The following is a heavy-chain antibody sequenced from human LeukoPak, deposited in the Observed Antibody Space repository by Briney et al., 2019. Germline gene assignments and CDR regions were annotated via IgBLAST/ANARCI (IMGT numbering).Heavy chain of an antibody. CDR2: ISGYNGNT. D-gene: IGHD4-17*01. Sequence: ASVKVSCKASGYTFTSYGISWVRQAPGQGLEWMGWISGYNGNTNYAQRLQGRVSMTTDRSTSTAYMELRSLRSDDTAVYYCARSPTSYDYGDYWGQGTLVTVSS. CDR1: GYTFTSYG. V-gene: IGHV1-18*01. J-gene: IGHJ4*02. CDR3: ARSPTSYDYGDY.